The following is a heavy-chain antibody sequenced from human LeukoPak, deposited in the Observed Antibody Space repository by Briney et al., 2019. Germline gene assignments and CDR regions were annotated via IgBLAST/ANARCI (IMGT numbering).Heavy chain of an antibody. Sequence: GGSLRLSCAASGFTFSSYAMSWVRQAPGKGLEWVSAISGSGGSTYYADSVKGRFTISRDNSKNTLYLQMNSLRAEDTAVYYCAKEAYFTYYYDSSGYPLDYWGQGTLVTVSS. CDR2: ISGSGGST. D-gene: IGHD3-22*01. V-gene: IGHV3-23*01. J-gene: IGHJ4*02. CDR3: AKEAYFTYYYDSSGYPLDY. CDR1: GFTFSSYA.